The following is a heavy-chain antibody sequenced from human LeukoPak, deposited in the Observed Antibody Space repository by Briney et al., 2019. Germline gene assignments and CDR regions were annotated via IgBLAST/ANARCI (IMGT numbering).Heavy chain of an antibody. V-gene: IGHV4-34*01. CDR1: GGSFSGYY. D-gene: IGHD2-2*01. CDR2: INHSGST. J-gene: IGHJ6*02. Sequence: SETLSLTCAVYGGSFSGYYWSWIRQPPGKGLEWIGEINHSGSTNYNPSLKSRVTISVDTSKNQFSLKLSSVTAADTAVYYCARDCSSTSCYPNYGMDVWGQGTTVTVSS. CDR3: ARDCSSTSCYPNYGMDV.